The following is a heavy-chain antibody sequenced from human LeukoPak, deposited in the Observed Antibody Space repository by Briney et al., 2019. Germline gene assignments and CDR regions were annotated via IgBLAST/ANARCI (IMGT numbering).Heavy chain of an antibody. D-gene: IGHD5-24*01. V-gene: IGHV3-30-3*01. CDR1: GFTFGNYA. CDR3: ARDGGGGYNQIDF. Sequence: GGSLRLSCAASGFTFGNYAMHWVLQGLVKGPESMAVVSHDGIQTYYADSVKGRFTISRDNSKSTLFLQMNSLRAEDTAVYYCARDGGGGYNQIDFWGQGTLVTVSS. CDR2: VSHDGIQT. J-gene: IGHJ4*02.